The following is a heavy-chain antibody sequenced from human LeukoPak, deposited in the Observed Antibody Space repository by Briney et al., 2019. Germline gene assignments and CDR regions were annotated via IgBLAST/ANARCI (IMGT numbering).Heavy chain of an antibody. Sequence: GGSLRLSCAASGFTFTNYAIQWVRQAPGKGLEWVAVISYDGTNIYYGDSVKGRFTISRDNSKNTVYLQMNNLRAEDTAVYHCARGLTNFDASSPPEYWGQGTLVTVSS. CDR2: ISYDGTNI. CDR1: GFTFTNYA. V-gene: IGHV3-30*01. J-gene: IGHJ4*02. D-gene: IGHD1-14*01. CDR3: ARGLTNFDASSPPEY.